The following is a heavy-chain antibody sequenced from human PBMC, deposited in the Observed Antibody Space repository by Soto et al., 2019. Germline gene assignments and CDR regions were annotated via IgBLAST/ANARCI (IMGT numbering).Heavy chain of an antibody. V-gene: IGHV3-11*06. Sequence: PGGSLRLSCATSGFPFSDYYMSWIRQAPGKGLEWLSHISPKSTYRNYADSVKGRFTISRDNTKSSLFLQMNSLGVEDTAVYYCARGGGGGLFEHWGQGVWGTVS. CDR2: ISPKSTYR. J-gene: IGHJ4*02. CDR1: GFPFSDYY. D-gene: IGHD2-21*01. CDR3: ARGGGGGLFEH.